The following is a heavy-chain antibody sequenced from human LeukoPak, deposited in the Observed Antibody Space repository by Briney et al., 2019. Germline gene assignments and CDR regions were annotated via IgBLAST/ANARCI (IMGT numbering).Heavy chain of an antibody. V-gene: IGHV4-59*01. Sequence: SETLSLTCTVSGGSISSYYWSWIRQPPGKGLEWIGYIYYSGSTNYNPSLKSRVTISVDTSKNQFSLKLSSVTAADTAVYYCARRIAARYPSDYYYMDVWGKGTTVTVSS. J-gene: IGHJ6*03. CDR1: GGSISSYY. D-gene: IGHD6-6*01. CDR3: ARRIAARYPSDYYYMDV. CDR2: IYYSGST.